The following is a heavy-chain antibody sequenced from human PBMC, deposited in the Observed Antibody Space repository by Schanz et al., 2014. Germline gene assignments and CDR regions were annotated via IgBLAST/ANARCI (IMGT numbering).Heavy chain of an antibody. CDR1: GFTFSSYG. CDR2: IYYDGGLR. Sequence: QVQLVESGGDVVQPGRSLRLSCAASGFTFSSYGMHWVRQAPGKGLEWVAVIYYDGGLRFFADSVRGRVTISRDNSNNMVYLQMNSLRAEDTAIYYCTKWANEGGGGYCHFDLWGQGTLVTVSS. V-gene: IGHV3-33*06. CDR3: TKWANEGGGGYCHFDL. D-gene: IGHD2-21*01. J-gene: IGHJ4*02.